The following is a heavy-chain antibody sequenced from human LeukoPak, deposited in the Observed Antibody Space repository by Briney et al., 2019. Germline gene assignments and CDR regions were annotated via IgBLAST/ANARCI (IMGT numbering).Heavy chain of an antibody. CDR1: GGSISSYY. Sequence: SETLSLTCTVSGGSISSYYWSWIRQPAGKGLEWIGRIYTSGSTNYNPSLKSRVTMSVDTSKNQFSLKLSSVTAADTAVYYCAREGIAAAGTSYYYMNVWGNGTTVTVSS. CDR2: IYTSGST. J-gene: IGHJ6*03. V-gene: IGHV4-4*07. D-gene: IGHD6-13*01. CDR3: AREGIAAAGTSYYYMNV.